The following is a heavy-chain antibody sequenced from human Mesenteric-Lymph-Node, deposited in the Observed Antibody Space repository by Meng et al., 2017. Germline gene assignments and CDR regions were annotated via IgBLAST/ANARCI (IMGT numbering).Heavy chain of an antibody. CDR2: MNPNSGNT. J-gene: IGHJ4*02. Sequence: SVNVSCMASGYSFTSYYINWVRQATGQALEWMGWMNPNSGNTGNAQKFQGRVTMTRDTSISTAYMELSSLSSEDTAVYYCARAVGSISAVDHWGQGTLVTVSS. V-gene: IGHV1-8*01. CDR3: ARAVGSISAVDH. CDR1: GYSFTSYY. D-gene: IGHD3-9*01.